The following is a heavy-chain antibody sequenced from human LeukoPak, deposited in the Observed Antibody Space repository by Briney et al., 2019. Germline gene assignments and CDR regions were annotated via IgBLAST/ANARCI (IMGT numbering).Heavy chain of an antibody. D-gene: IGHD3-16*01. V-gene: IGHV5-51*01. CDR1: GYSFTSYW. CDR3: ARPGDYDCVWGSSSSDYFDY. Sequence: GESLKISCKGSGYSFTSYWIGWVRQMPGKGLEWMGIIYPGDSDTRYSRSFQGQVTISADKSISTAYLQWSSLKASDTAMYYCARPGDYDCVWGSSSSDYFDYWGQGTLVTASS. CDR2: IYPGDSDT. J-gene: IGHJ4*02.